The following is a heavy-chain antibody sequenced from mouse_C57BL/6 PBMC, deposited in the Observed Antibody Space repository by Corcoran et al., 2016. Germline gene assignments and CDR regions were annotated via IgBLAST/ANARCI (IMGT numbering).Heavy chain of an antibody. CDR2: IYPGDGDT. Sequence: QVQLQQSGDELVKPGASVKISCKASGYAFSSYWMNWVKQRPGKGLEWIGQIYPGDGDTNYNGKFKGKATLTADKSSSTAYMQLSSLTSEDSAVYFCARPPYSNWYFDVWGTGTTVTVSS. J-gene: IGHJ1*03. D-gene: IGHD2-5*01. CDR1: GYAFSSYW. CDR3: ARPPYSNWYFDV. V-gene: IGHV1-80*01.